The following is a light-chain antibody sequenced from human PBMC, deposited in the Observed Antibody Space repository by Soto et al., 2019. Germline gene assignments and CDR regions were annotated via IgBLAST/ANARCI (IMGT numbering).Light chain of an antibody. CDR3: CSYAGSDTWA. CDR1: RSDVGNYNL. CDR2: EVN. Sequence: QSALTHPASVSGSPGQSITISCAGTRSDVGNYNLVSWYQQYPGKAPKLMIYEVNKRPSGVSNRFSGSKSGNTASLTISGLQAEDEADYYCCSYAGSDTWAFGGGTKVTVL. J-gene: IGLJ3*02. V-gene: IGLV2-23*02.